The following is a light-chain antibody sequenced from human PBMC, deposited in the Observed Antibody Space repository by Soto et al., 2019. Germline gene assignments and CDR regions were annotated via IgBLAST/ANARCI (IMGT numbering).Light chain of an antibody. CDR3: QSYDSSLSGWL. CDR2: GDS. J-gene: IGLJ3*02. V-gene: IGLV1-40*01. Sequence: QSVLTQPPSVSGAPGQRVTISCTGRSSNIGAGYHVHWYQQVPGTAPKLLIYGDSNRPSGVPDRFSGSKSGTSASLAITGLQAEDEADYYCQSYDSSLSGWLFGGGTKLTVL. CDR1: SSNIGAGYH.